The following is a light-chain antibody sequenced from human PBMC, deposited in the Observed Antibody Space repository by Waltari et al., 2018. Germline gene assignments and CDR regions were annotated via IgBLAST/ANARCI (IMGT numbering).Light chain of an antibody. CDR3: NCATDDNVRI. V-gene: IGLV3-27*01. Sequence: SYELTQPSSVSVSPGQTAKITCSGDIVTKKYVRGFQQKPGRAPVLVIYKDTERPSGIPERCSGASSGTTVTLTISGAQGEDEAEYYCNCATDDNVRIFGGGTRLTVL. CDR2: KDT. J-gene: IGLJ2*01. CDR1: IVTKKY.